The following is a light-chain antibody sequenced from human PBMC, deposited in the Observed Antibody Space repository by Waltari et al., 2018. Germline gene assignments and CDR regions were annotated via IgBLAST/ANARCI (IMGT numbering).Light chain of an antibody. V-gene: IGLV2-8*01. CDR2: EVS. Sequence: QSALTQPPSASGSPGPSVTISCPGTSSDVGGYNYVSWYQQHPGKAPKLMISEVSKRPSGVPDRFSGSKSGNTASLTVSGLQAEDEADYYCSSYAGSNNLVFGGGTKLTVL. CDR1: SSDVGGYNY. J-gene: IGLJ2*01. CDR3: SSYAGSNNLV.